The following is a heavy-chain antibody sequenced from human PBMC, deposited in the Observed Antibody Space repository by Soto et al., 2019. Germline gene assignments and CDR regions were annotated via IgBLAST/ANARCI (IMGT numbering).Heavy chain of an antibody. V-gene: IGHV1-2*02. D-gene: IGHD1-26*01. J-gene: IGHJ4*02. Sequence: ASVKVSCKASGYTFTDYYMHWVRQAPGQGLEWMGWINPKTGGTNYVQKFQGRVTMTRDTSITTVYMELSRLRSDDTAVYYCARDVVGSDYFDSWGQGTLVTVSS. CDR2: INPKTGGT. CDR3: ARDVVGSDYFDS. CDR1: GYTFTDYY.